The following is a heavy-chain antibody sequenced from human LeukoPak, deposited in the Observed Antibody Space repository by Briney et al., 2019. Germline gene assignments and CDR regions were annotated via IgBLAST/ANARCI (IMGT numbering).Heavy chain of an antibody. J-gene: IGHJ3*02. CDR1: GFTFTTYA. V-gene: IGHV3-23*01. CDR3: AKGPNFWLTPIAFAI. D-gene: IGHD3-3*01. CDR2: TTGSGGST. Sequence: PGGSLRLSCAASGFTFTTYAMSWVRQAPGKGLEWVSGTTGSGGSTSYADSVKGRFTISRDNSKNTLSLQMNSLRAEDTAVYYCAKGPNFWLTPIAFAIWGEGTMVTVSS.